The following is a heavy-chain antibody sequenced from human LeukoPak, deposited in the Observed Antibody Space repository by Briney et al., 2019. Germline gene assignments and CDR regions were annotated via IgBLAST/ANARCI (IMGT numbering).Heavy chain of an antibody. D-gene: IGHD3-16*01. CDR1: GYNFNKYW. CDR3: ARRPSGTGESLRLDDAYDV. Sequence: GESLKISREASGYNFNKYWIAWVRQMPGQGLEWMGIIYPDDFDTRYSPSFQGQVTISADKSISTAYLQWSSLKASDSAMYYCARRPSGTGESLRLDDAYDVWGQGTMVTVSS. CDR2: IYPDDFDT. V-gene: IGHV5-51*01. J-gene: IGHJ3*01.